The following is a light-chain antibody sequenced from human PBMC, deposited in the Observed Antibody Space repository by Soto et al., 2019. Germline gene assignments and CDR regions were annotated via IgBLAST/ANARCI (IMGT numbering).Light chain of an antibody. Sequence: IVMTQSPATVSVSPGESTSLSCRASRTIGTNLGWYQQKPGQAPRLLISKTSNRATGVPARFSGSGSGTEFTLTITSLQSEDIAVYYCKQYADWPLTFGGGTKVDIK. CDR2: KTS. CDR3: KQYADWPLT. CDR1: RTIGTN. V-gene: IGKV3-15*01. J-gene: IGKJ4*01.